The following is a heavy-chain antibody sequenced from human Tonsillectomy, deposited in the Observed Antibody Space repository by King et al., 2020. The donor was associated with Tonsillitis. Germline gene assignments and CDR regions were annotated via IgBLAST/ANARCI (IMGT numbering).Heavy chain of an antibody. D-gene: IGHD2-2*02. CDR1: GYTFSDYY. Sequence: QLVQSGAEVKKPGASVKVSCKASGYTFSDYYMHWVRQAPGQGLEWMGWVSPNSYDTNYAQKFQGRVTMTVDMSIDTGYMELSGLRSDDTAVYYCARHTPTDYWGQGTLVTVSS. V-gene: IGHV1-2*02. CDR3: ARHTPTDY. CDR2: VSPNSYDT. J-gene: IGHJ4*02.